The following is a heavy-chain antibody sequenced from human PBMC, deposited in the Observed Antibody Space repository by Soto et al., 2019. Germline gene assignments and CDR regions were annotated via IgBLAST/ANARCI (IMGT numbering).Heavy chain of an antibody. CDR3: ANHLEWLLYFYY. V-gene: IGHV3-23*01. CDR2: ISGSGGST. CDR1: GFTFSSYA. Sequence: GGSLRLSCAASGFTFSSYAMSWVRQAPGKGLEWVSAISGSGGSTYYADSVKGRFTISRDNSKNTLYLQMNSLRAEDTAVYYCANHLEWLLYFYYWGQGTLVTVSS. D-gene: IGHD3-3*01. J-gene: IGHJ4*02.